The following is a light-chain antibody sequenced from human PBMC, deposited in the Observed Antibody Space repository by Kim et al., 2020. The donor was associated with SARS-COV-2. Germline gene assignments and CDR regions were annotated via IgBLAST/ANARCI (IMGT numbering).Light chain of an antibody. J-gene: IGKJ2*01. Sequence: PGERATLSCRASQSISSEFLAWYQQISGQPPRLLMFGASNRAAGIPDRFGGGGSGTDFTLTITRLEPADSAVYYCQQNTTSPPAYTLGQGTKLEI. V-gene: IGKV3-20*01. CDR1: QSISSEF. CDR2: GAS. CDR3: QQNTTSPPAYT.